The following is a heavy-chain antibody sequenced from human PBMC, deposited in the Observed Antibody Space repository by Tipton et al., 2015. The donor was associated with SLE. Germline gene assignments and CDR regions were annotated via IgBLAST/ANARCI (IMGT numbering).Heavy chain of an antibody. V-gene: IGHV3-23*01. CDR1: GGSFSDYY. D-gene: IGHD3-10*01. J-gene: IGHJ4*02. Sequence: LSLTCAVYGGSFSDYYMSWVRQAPGKGLEWVSAISGSGGSTYYADSVKGRFTISRDNSKNTLYLQMNSLRAEDTAVYYCAKVGRGVYFDYWGQGTLVTVSS. CDR3: AKVGRGVYFDY. CDR2: ISGSGGST.